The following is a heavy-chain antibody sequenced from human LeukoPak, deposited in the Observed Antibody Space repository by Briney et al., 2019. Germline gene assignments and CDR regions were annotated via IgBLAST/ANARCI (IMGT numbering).Heavy chain of an antibody. Sequence: GGSLRLSCAASGFTFSNYNLNWVRQAPGKGLEWVSCISDGSSTIYYADSVRGRFTISRDNAKNSLYLQINSLRDEDTAVYYWARETVGLDYWGQGTLVTVSS. V-gene: IGHV3-48*02. CDR2: ISDGSSTI. CDR1: GFTFSNYN. CDR3: ARETVGLDY. J-gene: IGHJ4*02. D-gene: IGHD4-23*01.